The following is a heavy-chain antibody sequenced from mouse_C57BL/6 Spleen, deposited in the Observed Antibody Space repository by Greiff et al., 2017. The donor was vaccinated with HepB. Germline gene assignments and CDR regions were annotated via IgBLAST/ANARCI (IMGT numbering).Heavy chain of an antibody. D-gene: IGHD2-12*01. Sequence: QVQLQQPGAELVKPGASVKMSCKASGYTFTSYWITWVKQRPGQGLEWIGDIYPGSGSTNYNEKFKSKATLTVDTSSSTAYMQLSSLTSEDSAVYYCARDQAYYNAMDYWGQGTSVTVSS. J-gene: IGHJ4*01. CDR3: ARDQAYYNAMDY. CDR1: GYTFTSYW. V-gene: IGHV1-55*01. CDR2: IYPGSGST.